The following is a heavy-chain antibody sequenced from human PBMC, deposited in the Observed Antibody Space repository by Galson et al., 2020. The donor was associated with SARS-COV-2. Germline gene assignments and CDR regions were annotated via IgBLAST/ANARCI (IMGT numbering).Heavy chain of an antibody. D-gene: IGHD3-22*01. CDR1: GYTFTSYG. CDR2: ISPYNGNT. V-gene: IGHV1-18*01. CDR3: ARVFVREVPSSSGYYPPLDY. J-gene: IGHJ4*02. Sequence: ASVKVSCKASGYTFTSYGISWVRQAPGHGLEWMGWISPYNGNTNYAQQLQGRVTMTTDTSTSTAYMELRSLSSDDTAVYYCARVFVREVPSSSGYYPPLDYWGQGTLVTVSS.